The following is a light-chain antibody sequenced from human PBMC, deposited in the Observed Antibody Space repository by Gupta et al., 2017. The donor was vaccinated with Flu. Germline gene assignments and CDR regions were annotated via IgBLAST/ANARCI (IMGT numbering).Light chain of an antibody. Sequence: GDRVTITCRASQSIYNYLTWYQQSPGKAPRLLIYSASTLQSGVPSRFSGSGSGTDFTLTINGLQPEDFATYYCQQSWSPPLTFGGGAKVEIE. CDR3: QQSWSPPLT. J-gene: IGKJ4*01. V-gene: IGKV1-39*01. CDR1: QSIYNY. CDR2: SAS.